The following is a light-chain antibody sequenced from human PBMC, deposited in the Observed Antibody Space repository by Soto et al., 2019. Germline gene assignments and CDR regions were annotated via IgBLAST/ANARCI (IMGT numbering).Light chain of an antibody. CDR3: QQYSTLPHT. J-gene: IGKJ2*01. CDR1: QSVTNSF. CDR2: GIS. Sequence: ENVLTQSPGTLSLSPGERATLSCRATQSVTNSFFAWYQQKPSQAPRLLIYGISSRATGIPDRFSGSGSGTDFTLTISRLEPEDFVVYYCQQYSTLPHTFGQGTKVDIK. V-gene: IGKV3-20*01.